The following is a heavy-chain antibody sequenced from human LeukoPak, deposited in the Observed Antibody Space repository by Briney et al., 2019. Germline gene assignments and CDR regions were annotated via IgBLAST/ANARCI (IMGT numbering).Heavy chain of an antibody. J-gene: IGHJ4*02. Sequence: GGSLRLSCAASGFTFSDYYMSWIRQAPGKGLEWVSYSSGSSIYYADFVKGRFTISRDNAKNSLYLQMNSLRAEDTTVYYCAREGSSSWYVDYWGQGTLVTVSS. CDR2: SSGSSI. D-gene: IGHD6-13*01. V-gene: IGHV3-11*01. CDR1: GFTFSDYY. CDR3: AREGSSSWYVDY.